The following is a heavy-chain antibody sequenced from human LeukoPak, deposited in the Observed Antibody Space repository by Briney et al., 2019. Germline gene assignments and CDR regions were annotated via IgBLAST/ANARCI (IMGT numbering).Heavy chain of an antibody. D-gene: IGHD6-19*01. CDR2: INSDGSST. J-gene: IGHJ4*02. V-gene: IGHV3-74*01. CDR3: ARGTGSSSGWYAY. CDR1: GFTFSNYW. Sequence: GGSLRLSCAASGFTFSNYWMHWVRQAPGKGLVWVSRINSDGSSTSYADSVRGRFTISRDNAKNTLYLQVNSLRAADTAVYYCARGTGSSSGWYAYWGQGTLVTVSS.